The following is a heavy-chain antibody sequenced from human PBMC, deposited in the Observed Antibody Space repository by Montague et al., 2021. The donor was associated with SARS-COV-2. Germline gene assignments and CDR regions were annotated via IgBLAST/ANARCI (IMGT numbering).Heavy chain of an antibody. J-gene: IGHJ3*02. CDR3: AKDTSPMVRGVIVGDDAFDI. CDR1: GFTFDAFV. D-gene: IGHD3-10*01. CDR2: IFGSGVGK. V-gene: IGHV3-23*01. Sequence: SLRLSCAASGFTFDAFVMHWVRQAPGKGLEWVSSIFGSGVGKYFADSVRGRFSISRDNSKNTLFLQMDSVRAEDTAFYYCAKDTSPMVRGVIVGDDAFDIWGQGTMVTVSS.